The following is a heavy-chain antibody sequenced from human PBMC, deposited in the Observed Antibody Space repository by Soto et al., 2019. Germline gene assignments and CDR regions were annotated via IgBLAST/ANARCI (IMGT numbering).Heavy chain of an antibody. CDR3: AKDRMVRSYYYGMDV. CDR2: ISYDGSNR. V-gene: IGHV3-30*18. D-gene: IGHD5-18*01. J-gene: IGHJ6*02. Sequence: QVHLVESGGGVVQPGGSLRLSCAASGDSGFSFSSYGIHWVRQAPGKGLEWVSVISYDGSNRRLADSVKGRFAVSRDDAMHTVYLQMNALRPEDTAVYYCAKDRMVRSYYYGMDVWGQGTTVTVSS. CDR1: GDSGFSFSSYG.